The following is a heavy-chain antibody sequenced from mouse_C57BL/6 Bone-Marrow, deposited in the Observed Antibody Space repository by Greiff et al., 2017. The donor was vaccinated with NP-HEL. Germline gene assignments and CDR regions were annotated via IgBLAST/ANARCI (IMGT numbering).Heavy chain of an antibody. CDR1: GFTFSDYY. V-gene: IGHV5-12*01. CDR3: ARPDWDYAMDY. J-gene: IGHJ4*01. Sequence: DVKLVESGGGLVQPGGSLKLSCAASGFTFSDYYMYWVRQTPEKRLEWVAYISNGGGSTYYPDTVKGRFTISRDNAKNTLYLQMSRLKSEDTAMYYCARPDWDYAMDYWGQGTSVTVSS. D-gene: IGHD4-1*01. CDR2: ISNGGGST.